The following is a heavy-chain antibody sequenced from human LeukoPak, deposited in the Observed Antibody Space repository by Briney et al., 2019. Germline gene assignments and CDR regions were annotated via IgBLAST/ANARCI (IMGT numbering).Heavy chain of an antibody. Sequence: ASVKVSCKASGYTFTTYTMHWVRQAPGQSLERMGWITGDGSTKYSGDFQARVTITGDTSANTAYMELNSLTSEDTAVYYCAGKGDPGAFHLWGQGTMISVFS. V-gene: IGHV1-3*03. J-gene: IGHJ3*01. CDR2: ITGDGST. D-gene: IGHD3-16*01. CDR1: GYTFTTYT. CDR3: AGKGDPGAFHL.